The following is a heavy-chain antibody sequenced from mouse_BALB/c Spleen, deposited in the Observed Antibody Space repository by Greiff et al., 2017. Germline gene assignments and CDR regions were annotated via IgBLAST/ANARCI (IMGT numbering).Heavy chain of an antibody. Sequence: QVQLQQSGAELVKPGASVTMSCTASGYTFTSYWMHWVKQRPGQGLEWIGYINPSTGYTEYNQKFKDKATLTADKSSSTAYMQLSSLTSEDSAVYYCARGDRDFDYWGQGTTLTVSS. CDR3: ARGDRDFDY. J-gene: IGHJ2*01. CDR2: INPSTGYT. D-gene: IGHD3-3*01. V-gene: IGHV1-7*01. CDR1: GYTFTSYW.